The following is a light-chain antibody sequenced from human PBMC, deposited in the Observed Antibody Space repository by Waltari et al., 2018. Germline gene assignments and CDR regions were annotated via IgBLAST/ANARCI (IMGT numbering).Light chain of an antibody. CDR1: SNDIGGYNY. J-gene: IGLJ3*02. CDR2: DVS. Sequence: QSALTQPASVSGSPGQSITISCTGTSNDIGGYNYVSWYQQHSGRAPKLIIYDVSERPSGISDRFSGSKSGNTASLTISGLQAEDEADYYCNSYTSDSTPLFGGGTKLTVL. V-gene: IGLV2-14*03. CDR3: NSYTSDSTPL.